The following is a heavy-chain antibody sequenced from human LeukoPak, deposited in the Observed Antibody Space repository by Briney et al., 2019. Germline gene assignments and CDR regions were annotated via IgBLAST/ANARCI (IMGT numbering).Heavy chain of an antibody. J-gene: IGHJ5*02. Sequence: SVKVSCKASGSTFSSYAISWVRQAPGQGLEWMGGIIPIFGTANSAQRFQGRVTITADKSTSTAYMELSSLRSEDTAVYYCAREGGYSYAGNWFDPWGQGTLVTVSS. D-gene: IGHD5-18*01. V-gene: IGHV1-69*06. CDR3: AREGGYSYAGNWFDP. CDR2: IIPIFGTA. CDR1: GSTFSSYA.